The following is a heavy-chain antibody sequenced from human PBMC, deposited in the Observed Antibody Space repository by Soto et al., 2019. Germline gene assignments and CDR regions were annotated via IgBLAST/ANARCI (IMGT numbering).Heavy chain of an antibody. CDR3: AVITIFGVVSPDFEY. CDR1: CYTFTSYG. Sequence: GASAKVSCKDSCYTFTSYGISLFRHYNGQWLECILLIIAYNGNTNYAQKLQGRVAMTTDTSTSTAYMELRSLRSDDTAVYYCAVITIFGVVSPDFEYWGQGTLVTVSS. J-gene: IGHJ4*02. CDR2: IIAYNGNT. V-gene: IGHV1-18*01. D-gene: IGHD3-3*01.